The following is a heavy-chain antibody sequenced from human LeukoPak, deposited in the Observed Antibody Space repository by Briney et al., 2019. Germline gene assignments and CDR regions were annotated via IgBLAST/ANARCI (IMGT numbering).Heavy chain of an antibody. CDR3: AKEPSGSYFDY. Sequence: PGGSLRLSCAASGFTFSSYAMHWVRQAPGKGLEWVAVISYDGSNKYYADSVKGRFTISRDNSKNTLYLQMNSLRAEDTAVYYCAKEPSGSYFDYWGQGTLVTVSS. CDR1: GFTFSSYA. D-gene: IGHD1-26*01. J-gene: IGHJ4*02. V-gene: IGHV3-30-3*01. CDR2: ISYDGSNK.